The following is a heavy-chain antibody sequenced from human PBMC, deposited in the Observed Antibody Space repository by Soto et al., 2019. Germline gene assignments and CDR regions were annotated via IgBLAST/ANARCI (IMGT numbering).Heavy chain of an antibody. CDR1: GFTFSSYS. V-gene: IGHV3-21*01. J-gene: IGHJ4*02. CDR3: ARGLGISKYSGYDSG. D-gene: IGHD5-12*01. Sequence: GGSLRLSCAASGFTFSSYSMNWVRQAPGKGLEWVSSISSSSSYIYYADSVKGRFTISRDNAKNSLYLQMNSLRAEDTAVYYCARGLGISKYSGYDSGWGQGTLVTVSS. CDR2: ISSSSSYI.